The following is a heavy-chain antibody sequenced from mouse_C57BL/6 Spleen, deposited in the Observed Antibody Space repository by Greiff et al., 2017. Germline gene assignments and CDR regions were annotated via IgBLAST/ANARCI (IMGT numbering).Heavy chain of an antibody. CDR3: ARDRGDYEWYFDV. Sequence: EVQVVESEGGLVQPGSSMKLSCTASGFTFSDYYMAWVRQVPEKGLEWVANINYDGSSTYYLDSLKSRFIISRDNAKNILYLQMSSLKSEDTATYYCARDRGDYEWYFDVWGTGTTVTVSS. CDR1: GFTFSDYY. J-gene: IGHJ1*03. D-gene: IGHD2-4*01. V-gene: IGHV5-16*01. CDR2: INYDGSST.